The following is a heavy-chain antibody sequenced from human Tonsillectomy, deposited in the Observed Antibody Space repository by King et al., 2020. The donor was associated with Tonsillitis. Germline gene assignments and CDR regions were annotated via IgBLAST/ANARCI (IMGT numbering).Heavy chain of an antibody. CDR3: ARAGYDILTGHFDY. D-gene: IGHD3-9*01. Sequence: VQLVESGGGVVRPGGSLRLSCAVSGFTFDDYGMSWVRQAPGKGLEWVSGINWNVGSTGYAYSVKGRFTISRDNAKNSLYLQMNSLRAEDTALYHCARAGYDILTGHFDYWGQGTLVTVSS. J-gene: IGHJ4*02. CDR2: INWNVGST. CDR1: GFTFDDYG. V-gene: IGHV3-20*01.